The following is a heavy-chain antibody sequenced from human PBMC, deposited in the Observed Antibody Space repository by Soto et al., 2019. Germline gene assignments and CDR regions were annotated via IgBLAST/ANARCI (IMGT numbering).Heavy chain of an antibody. Sequence: PGGSLRLSCAASGFTFSSYWMSWVRQAPGKGLEWVANIKQDGSEKYYVDSVKGRFTISRDNAKNSLYLQMNSLRAEDTAAYYCAREGAANQLLLQPGDTLDYWAQGTLVPVSS. CDR3: AREGAANQLLLQPGDTLDY. CDR1: GFTFSSYW. V-gene: IGHV3-7*01. CDR2: IKQDGSEK. D-gene: IGHD2-2*01. J-gene: IGHJ4*02.